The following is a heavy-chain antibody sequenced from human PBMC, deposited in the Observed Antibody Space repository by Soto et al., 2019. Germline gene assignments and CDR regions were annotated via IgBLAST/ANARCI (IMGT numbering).Heavy chain of an antibody. CDR2: IYYSGST. CDR3: ARAGWELLTYYYYGMDV. V-gene: IGHV4-30-4*01. D-gene: IGHD1-26*01. J-gene: IGHJ6*02. Sequence: KASETLSLTCTVSGGSISSGDYYWSWIRQPPGKGLEWIGYIYYSGSTYYNPSLKSRVTISVDTSKNQFSLKLSSVTAADTAVYYCARAGWELLTYYYYGMDVWGQGTTVTVSS. CDR1: GGSISSGDYY.